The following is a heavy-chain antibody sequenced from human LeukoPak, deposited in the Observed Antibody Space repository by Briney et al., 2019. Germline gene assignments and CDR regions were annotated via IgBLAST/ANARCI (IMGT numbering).Heavy chain of an antibody. CDR2: IIPIFGTA. J-gene: IGHJ6*04. V-gene: IGHV1-69*05. Sequence: ASVKVSCKASGGTFSSYAISWVRQAPAQGLEWMGGIIPIFGTANYAHKFQGRVTITTDESTSTAYRELSSLRSEDTAVYYCAMYYYGSGSQGDYYYYGMDVWGKGTTVTVSS. CDR3: AMYYYGSGSQGDYYYYGMDV. D-gene: IGHD3-10*01. CDR1: GGTFSSYA.